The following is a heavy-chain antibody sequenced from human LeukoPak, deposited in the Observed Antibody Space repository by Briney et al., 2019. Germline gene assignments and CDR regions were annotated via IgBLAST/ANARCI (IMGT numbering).Heavy chain of an antibody. D-gene: IGHD6-19*01. J-gene: IGHJ4*02. CDR2: IKQDGTEK. CDR1: GFTFSGYW. CDR3: ARDGSGWSDY. Sequence: GGSLRLSCAASGFTFSGYWMSWLRQAPGKGLEWVANIKQDGTEKYYVDSVKGRFIISRDNAKNSLYLQMNSLRAEDTAVYYCARDGSGWSDYWGQGTLVTVSS. V-gene: IGHV3-7*01.